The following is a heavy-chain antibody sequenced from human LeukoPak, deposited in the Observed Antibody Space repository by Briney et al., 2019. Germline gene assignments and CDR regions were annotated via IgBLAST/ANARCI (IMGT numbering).Heavy chain of an antibody. J-gene: IGHJ6*03. CDR1: GFTFSSYA. V-gene: IGHV3-30*02. Sequence: GGSLRLSCAASGFTFSSYAMSWVRQAPGKGLEWVAFIRYDGSNKYYADSVKGRFTISRDNSKNTLYLQINSLRAEDTAVYYCASGLETSYYYYMDVWGKGTTVTISS. CDR2: IRYDGSNK. CDR3: ASGLETSYYYYMDV. D-gene: IGHD3/OR15-3a*01.